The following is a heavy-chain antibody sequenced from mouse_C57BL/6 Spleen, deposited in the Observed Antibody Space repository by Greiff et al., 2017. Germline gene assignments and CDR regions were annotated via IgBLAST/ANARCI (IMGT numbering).Heavy chain of an antibody. J-gene: IGHJ4*01. CDR2: INPGSGGT. CDR1: GYAFTNYL. V-gene: IGHV1-54*01. CDR3: ARSSYYGSSRYAMDY. D-gene: IGHD1-1*01. Sequence: QVQLQQSGAELVRPGTSVKVSCKASGYAFTNYLIEWVKQRPGQGLEGIGVINPGSGGTNYNEKFKGKATLTADKSSSTAYMQLSSLTSEDSAVYFCARSSYYGSSRYAMDYWGQGTSVTVSS.